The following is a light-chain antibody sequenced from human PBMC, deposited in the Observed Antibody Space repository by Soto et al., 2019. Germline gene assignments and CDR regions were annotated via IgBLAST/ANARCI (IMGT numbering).Light chain of an antibody. Sequence: ETVLTQSPGTLSLSPGDRATLSCRASQSVTNTYLAWYQQKPGQAPRLLIYAASSRATGIPDRFSGSWSGTEFTLTINSLQSEDFAEYHCQQYNNWPQTFGQGTKVDIK. CDR3: QQYNNWPQT. V-gene: IGKV3-20*01. CDR1: QSVTNTY. CDR2: AAS. J-gene: IGKJ1*01.